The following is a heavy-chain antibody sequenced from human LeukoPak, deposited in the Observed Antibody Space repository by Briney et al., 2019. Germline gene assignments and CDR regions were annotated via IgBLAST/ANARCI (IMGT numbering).Heavy chain of an antibody. J-gene: IGHJ4*02. CDR2: INPNSGGT. CDR3: ARDGQGRYCSGGNCFPFEY. V-gene: IGHV1-2*02. CDR1: GYMFTDYY. D-gene: IGHD2-15*01. Sequence: ASVKVSCKASGYMFTDYYIHWVRQAPGQGLECMGWINPNSGGTNYAQEFQGRVTMTRDTSSNTGYMDLSRLTSDDTAVYYCARDGQGRYCSGGNCFPFEYWGQGTLVTVSS.